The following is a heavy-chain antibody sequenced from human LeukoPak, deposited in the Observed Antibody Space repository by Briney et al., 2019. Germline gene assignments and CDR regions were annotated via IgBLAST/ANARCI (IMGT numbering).Heavy chain of an antibody. V-gene: IGHV5-51*01. D-gene: IGHD4-17*01. Sequence: GESLKISCKGSGYSFTSYWIGWVRQMPGKGLEWMGIIYPGDSDTRYSPSFQGQVTISADKSISTAYLQWSSLKASDTAMYYCARHTTQMTTVTTWAYWGQGTLVTVSS. CDR2: IYPGDSDT. J-gene: IGHJ4*02. CDR3: ARHTTQMTTVTTWAY. CDR1: GYSFTSYW.